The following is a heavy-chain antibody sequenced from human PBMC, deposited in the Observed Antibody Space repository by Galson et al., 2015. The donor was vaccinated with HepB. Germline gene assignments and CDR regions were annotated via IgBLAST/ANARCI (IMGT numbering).Heavy chain of an antibody. Sequence: SQRLSCAASGFTFSSYAMSWVRQAPGKGLEWVSAISGSGGSTYYADSVKGRFTISRDNSKNTLYLQMNSLRAEDTAVYYCAKDGGEDSVVVPAAISYYYGMDVWGQGTTVTVSS. CDR1: GFTFSSYA. D-gene: IGHD2-2*01. CDR3: AKDGGEDSVVVPAAISYYYGMDV. V-gene: IGHV3-23*01. J-gene: IGHJ6*02. CDR2: ISGSGGST.